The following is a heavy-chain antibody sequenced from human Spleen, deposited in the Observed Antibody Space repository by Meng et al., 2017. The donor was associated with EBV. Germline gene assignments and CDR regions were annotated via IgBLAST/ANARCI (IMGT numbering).Heavy chain of an antibody. CDR3: ARTYSSSIYYFDS. Sequence: QVRRQGSGQELMKPSGTLSLICAVSGGSINSGNWWNWVRQPPGKGLEWIGEIYHSGSTNYNPSLESRVTISVDKSKNQFSLKLSSVTAADTAVYYCARTYSSSIYYFDSWGPGTLVTVSS. D-gene: IGHD6-13*01. CDR1: GGSINSGNW. CDR2: IYHSGST. V-gene: IGHV4-4*02. J-gene: IGHJ4*02.